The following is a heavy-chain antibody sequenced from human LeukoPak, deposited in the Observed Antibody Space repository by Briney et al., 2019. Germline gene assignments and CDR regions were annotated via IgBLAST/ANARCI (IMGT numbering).Heavy chain of an antibody. CDR3: ARVGGARPGS. CDR2: ISYDGSNK. D-gene: IGHD1-26*01. CDR1: GFTFSSYA. V-gene: IGHV3-30*01. J-gene: IGHJ5*02. Sequence: PGRSLRLSCAASGFTFSSYAMHWFRQAPGKGLEWVAVISYDGSNKYYADSVKGRFTISRDNSKNTLYLQMNSLRAEDTAVYYCARVGGARPGSWGQGTLVTVSS.